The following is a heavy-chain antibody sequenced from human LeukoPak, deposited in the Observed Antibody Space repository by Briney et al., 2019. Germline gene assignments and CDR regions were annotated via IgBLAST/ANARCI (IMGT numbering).Heavy chain of an antibody. Sequence: GRSLRLSCAASGFTFTSYDMHWVPQAPGKGVEWGAVIWYEGSNKYYADSVKGRFTISRDNSKNTLYLQMKSLRAEDTAVYYCARDPGWPRPEYYFDYWGQGTLVTVSS. V-gene: IGHV3-33*01. CDR2: IWYEGSNK. CDR1: GFTFTSYD. CDR3: ARDPGWPRPEYYFDY. J-gene: IGHJ4*02. D-gene: IGHD6-19*01.